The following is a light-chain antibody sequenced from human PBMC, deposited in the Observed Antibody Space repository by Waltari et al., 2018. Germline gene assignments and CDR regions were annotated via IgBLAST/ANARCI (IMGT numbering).Light chain of an antibody. J-gene: IGLJ3*02. V-gene: IGLV8-61*01. CDR3: SLYMGSGIWV. Sequence: QTVVTQEPSLSVSPGGTVTLTCALTSGSVSTTYYATWYQQTPGQPPRTLVYKGSSRSSGVPDRFAGSILGNKAALTITGAQADDESNYYCSLYMGSGIWVFGGGTKLTVL. CDR1: SGSVSTTYY. CDR2: KGS.